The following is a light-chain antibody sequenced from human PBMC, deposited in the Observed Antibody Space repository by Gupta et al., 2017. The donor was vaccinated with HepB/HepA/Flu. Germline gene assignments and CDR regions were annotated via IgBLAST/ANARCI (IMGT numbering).Light chain of an antibody. Sequence: HSALTQPACQSAPPGLSRTIPCTGTCSDVGGYHYVSWYQQHPGQAPKLMIYDVSNRPSGVSNRFSGSKSGNTASLTISGLQAEDEADYYCSSYTSSSTYVFGTGTKVTVL. V-gene: IGLV2-14*01. CDR3: SSYTSSSTYV. CDR2: DVS. CDR1: CSDVGGYHY. J-gene: IGLJ1*01.